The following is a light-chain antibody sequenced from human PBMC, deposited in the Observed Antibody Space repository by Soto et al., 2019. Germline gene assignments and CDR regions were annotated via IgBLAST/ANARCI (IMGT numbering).Light chain of an antibody. CDR3: QQRSNWPWT. CDR1: QSLSSY. V-gene: IGKV3-11*01. Sequence: EIELTQSPATLSMYTVERAALSCRASQSLSSYFAWYQQTPGQAPRLLIFDASRRATGIPARFSGSGSGANFTLTISSLEPEDSAFYYCQQRSNWPWTFGQGTKVDI. CDR2: DAS. J-gene: IGKJ1*01.